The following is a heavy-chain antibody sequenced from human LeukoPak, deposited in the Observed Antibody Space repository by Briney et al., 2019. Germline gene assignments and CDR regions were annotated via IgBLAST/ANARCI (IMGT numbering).Heavy chain of an antibody. Sequence: GASVKVSCKASGYTFTSYYMHWVRQAPGQGLEWMGWMNPNSGNTGYAQKFQGRVTMTRNTSISTAYMELSSLRSEDTAVYYCARVGATDYYYYGMDVWGQGTTVTVSS. V-gene: IGHV1-8*02. D-gene: IGHD1-26*01. J-gene: IGHJ6*02. CDR1: GYTFTSYY. CDR3: ARVGATDYYYYGMDV. CDR2: MNPNSGNT.